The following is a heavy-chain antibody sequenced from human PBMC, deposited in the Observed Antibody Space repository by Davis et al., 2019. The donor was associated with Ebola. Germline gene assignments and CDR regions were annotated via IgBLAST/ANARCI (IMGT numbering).Heavy chain of an antibody. D-gene: IGHD3-9*01. Sequence: ASVKVSCKVSGHTLPEASIHWVRQATGKGLEWMGGFDPEDGETIYAQKFQGRLTMTEDTSTETAYMELSSLRSEDTAVYYCATERLHYDISTGSFYYYHGMDVWGKGTTVTVSS. CDR1: GHTLPEAS. J-gene: IGHJ6*04. CDR3: ATERLHYDISTGSFYYYHGMDV. V-gene: IGHV1-24*01. CDR2: FDPEDGET.